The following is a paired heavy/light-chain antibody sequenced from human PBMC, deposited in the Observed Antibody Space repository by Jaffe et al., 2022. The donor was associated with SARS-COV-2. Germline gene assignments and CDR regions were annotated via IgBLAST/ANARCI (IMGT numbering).Light chain of an antibody. CDR2: AAS. J-gene: IGKJ3*01. CDR3: QQANGFPLT. V-gene: IGKV1-12*01. CDR1: QGISNW. Sequence: DFQMTQSPSSVSASVGDRVIITCRASQGISNWLAWYQQKPGRAPKLLIYAASNLQSGVPSRFSGSGSGTDFTLTISSLQPEDFATYYCQQANGFPLTFGPGTKVDIK.
Heavy chain of an antibody. Sequence: EMQLVESGGGLIQPGGSLRLSCAASGFTVSRNYMSWVRQVPGKGLEWVSIIYSAGNTYYADSVKGRFTISRDNSKNTLYLQMNSLRAEDTAIYYCVRDGSRDRDYYNGMDVWGQGTTVTVSS. CDR2: IYSAGNT. CDR3: VRDGSRDRDYYNGMDV. CDR1: GFTVSRNY. J-gene: IGHJ6*02. D-gene: IGHD2-2*01. V-gene: IGHV3-53*01.